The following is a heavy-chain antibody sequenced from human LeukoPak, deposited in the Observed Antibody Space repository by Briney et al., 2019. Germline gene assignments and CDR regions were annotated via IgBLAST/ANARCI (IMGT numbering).Heavy chain of an antibody. CDR3: ARDMEPDAFDI. Sequence: GGSLRLSCAASEFTVSSSYMTWVRQAPGKGLEWVSIIYSGGNTYYADSVKGRFTISRDIAKTSLYLQMNSLRAEDTAIYYCARDMEPDAFDIWGQGTMVTVSS. D-gene: IGHD1-1*01. CDR2: IYSGGNT. CDR1: EFTVSSSY. V-gene: IGHV3-53*01. J-gene: IGHJ3*02.